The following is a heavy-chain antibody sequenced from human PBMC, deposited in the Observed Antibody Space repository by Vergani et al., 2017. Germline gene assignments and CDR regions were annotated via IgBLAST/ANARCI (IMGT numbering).Heavy chain of an antibody. V-gene: IGHV5-51*03. CDR2: IYPGDSDT. CDR1: GYSFTSYW. CDR3: ARYHGYCSSTSCYTDNWFDP. J-gene: IGHJ5*02. D-gene: IGHD2-2*02. Sequence: EVQLVQSGAEVKKPGESLKISCKGSGYSFTSYWIGWVRQMPGKGLEWMGIIYPGDSDTRYSPSFQGQVTISADKSISTAYLQWSSLKASDTAMYYCARYHGYCSSTSCYTDNWFDPWGQGTLVTVSS.